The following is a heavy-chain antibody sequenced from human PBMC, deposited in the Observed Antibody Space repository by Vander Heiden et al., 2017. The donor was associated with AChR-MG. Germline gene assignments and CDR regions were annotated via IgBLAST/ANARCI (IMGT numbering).Heavy chain of an antibody. J-gene: IGHJ4*02. Sequence: EVQLVQSGAEVKKLGESLRISCKGSGYSFTSYWFSGVRQMPGKGLEWMGRIDPSDSYINYSPSFQGHVTISADKSISTAYLQWSSLKASDTAMYYCARQWLARFDYWGQGTLVTVSS. CDR1: GYSFTSYW. CDR2: IDPSDSYI. D-gene: IGHD6-19*01. V-gene: IGHV5-10-1*03. CDR3: ARQWLARFDY.